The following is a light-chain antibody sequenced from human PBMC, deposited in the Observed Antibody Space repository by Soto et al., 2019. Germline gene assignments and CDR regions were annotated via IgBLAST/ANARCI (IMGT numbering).Light chain of an antibody. CDR1: SSDVGGYNY. Sequence: QSALTQPASVSGSPGQSITISCTGTSSDVGGYNYVSWYQQLPDKALKLMIYVVSNRPSGVSNRFSGSKSGNTASLTISGLQAEDEADYYCSSYTSSDTPYVFGTGTKLTVL. V-gene: IGLV2-14*01. CDR2: VVS. CDR3: SSYTSSDTPYV. J-gene: IGLJ1*01.